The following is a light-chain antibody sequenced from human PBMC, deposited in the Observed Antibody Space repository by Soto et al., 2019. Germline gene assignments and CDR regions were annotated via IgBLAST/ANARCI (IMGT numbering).Light chain of an antibody. CDR2: GAS. Sequence: DIQMTQSTSSLSASVGDRVTITCQASHDITNYLNWYQQKPGKGPRLLIYGASNLETGVPSRFSGSGFGTDFSFTISSLQPEDFATYYCQQYDSLPTFGGGTKVDI. J-gene: IGKJ4*01. CDR3: QQYDSLPT. CDR1: HDITNY. V-gene: IGKV1-33*01.